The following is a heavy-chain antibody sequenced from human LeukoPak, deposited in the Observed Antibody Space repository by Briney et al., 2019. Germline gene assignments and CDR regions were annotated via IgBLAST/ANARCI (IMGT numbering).Heavy chain of an antibody. D-gene: IGHD5-18*01. Sequence: GGSLRLSCAASGFTFSSYGMHWVRQAPGKGLEWVAVISYDGSNKYYADSVKGRFTISRDNSKNTLYLQMNSLRAEDTAVYYCARDRYSYGSAYGMDVWGQGTMVTVSS. J-gene: IGHJ6*02. CDR1: GFTFSSYG. CDR2: ISYDGSNK. CDR3: ARDRYSYGSAYGMDV. V-gene: IGHV3-30*03.